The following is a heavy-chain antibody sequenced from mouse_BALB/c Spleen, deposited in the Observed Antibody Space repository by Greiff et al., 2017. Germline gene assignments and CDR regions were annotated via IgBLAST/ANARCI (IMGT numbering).Heavy chain of an antibody. CDR1: GYSFTSYW. Sequence: EVQLQQSGTVLARPGASVKMSCKASGYSFTSYWMHWVKQRPGQGLEWIGAIYPGNSDTSYNQKFKGKAKLTAVTSASTAYMELSSLTNEDSAVYYCTRRGTTVVADDDWGQGTTLTVSS. D-gene: IGHD1-1*01. CDR2: IYPGNSDT. V-gene: IGHV1-5*01. J-gene: IGHJ2*01. CDR3: TRRGTTVVADDD.